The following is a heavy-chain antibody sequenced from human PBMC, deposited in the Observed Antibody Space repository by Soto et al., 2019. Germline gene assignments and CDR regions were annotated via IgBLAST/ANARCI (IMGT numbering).Heavy chain of an antibody. Sequence: QLQQWGAGLLKPSETLSLTCVVSGGSFSTYYYNWIRQSPGKGLEWIAEINHSGSNNYSPSLKSRVTMSLDTSKNQFSLKLTSVTAADTAVYYCARGGSNDWQVAFDIWGQGTMVTVSS. D-gene: IGHD3-9*01. V-gene: IGHV4-34*01. CDR1: GGSFSTYY. CDR2: INHSGSN. J-gene: IGHJ3*02. CDR3: ARGGSNDWQVAFDI.